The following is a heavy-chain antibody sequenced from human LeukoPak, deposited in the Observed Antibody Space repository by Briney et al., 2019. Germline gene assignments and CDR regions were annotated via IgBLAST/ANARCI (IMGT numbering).Heavy chain of an antibody. J-gene: IGHJ4*02. CDR1: GFTFSNYA. D-gene: IGHD5-24*01. CDR2: ISYDGTYK. V-gene: IGHV3-30*04. CDR3: ARGRPIEMSTIDY. Sequence: GGSLRLSCAASGFTFSNYAMHWVRQAPGKGLEWVAVISYDGTYKYCADSVKGQFTVSRDNSKNTLYLQMNSLTTEGTTVYYCARGRPIEMSTIDYWGQGTLVTVSS.